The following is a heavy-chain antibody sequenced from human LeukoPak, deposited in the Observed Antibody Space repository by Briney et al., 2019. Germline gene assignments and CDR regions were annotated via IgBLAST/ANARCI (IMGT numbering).Heavy chain of an antibody. CDR2: IWYDGSEK. Sequence: PGRSLRLSCAASGFTFSTYGMQWVRQAPGKGLEWVAAIWYDGSEKYYADSVKGRFTISRDNSKNTLYVQMNRLGAEDTAVYYCARDVSSGYLGFDYWGQGTLVTVSS. CDR3: ARDVSSGYLGFDY. J-gene: IGHJ4*02. CDR1: GFTFSTYG. D-gene: IGHD3-22*01. V-gene: IGHV3-33*01.